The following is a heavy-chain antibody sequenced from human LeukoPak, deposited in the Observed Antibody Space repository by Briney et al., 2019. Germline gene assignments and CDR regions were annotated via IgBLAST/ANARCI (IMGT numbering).Heavy chain of an antibody. CDR1: GFTFSSYS. CDR3: AKATTGSYFDY. Sequence: GGSLRLSCAASGFTFSSYSMNWVRQAPGKGLEWVSGISWNSGSIGYADSVKGRFTISRDNAKNSLYLQMNSLRAEDTALYYCAKATTGSYFDYWGQGTLVTVSS. J-gene: IGHJ4*02. D-gene: IGHD4-17*01. CDR2: ISWNSGSI. V-gene: IGHV3-9*01.